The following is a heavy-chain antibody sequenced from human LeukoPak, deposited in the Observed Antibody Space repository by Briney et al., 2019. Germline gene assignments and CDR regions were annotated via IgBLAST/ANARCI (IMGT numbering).Heavy chain of an antibody. CDR1: GFTFSSYA. CDR3: ARGGYCSSTSCYAVRRLYDY. CDR2: ISYDGSNK. Sequence: GGSLRLSCAASGFTFSSYAMHWVRKAPGKGLEWVAVISYDGSNKYYADSVKGRFTMSRDNSKNTLYLQMNSLRAEDTAVYYCARGGYCSSTSCYAVRRLYDYWGQGTLVTVSS. D-gene: IGHD2-2*01. V-gene: IGHV3-30-3*01. J-gene: IGHJ4*02.